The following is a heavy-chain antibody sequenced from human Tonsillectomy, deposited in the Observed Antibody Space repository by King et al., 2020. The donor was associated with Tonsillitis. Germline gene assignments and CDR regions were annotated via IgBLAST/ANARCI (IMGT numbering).Heavy chain of an antibody. D-gene: IGHD1-14*01. J-gene: IGHJ6*02. CDR3: AIDFNPHTSDSLFHFGMDV. Sequence: VQLVESGAEVKKPGASVKVSCKPSGYISTSYYIHWVRQAPGQGLEWMGIINPSYGRTTYAQKFQGRVTMTRDTSTSTVYMELSSLRSEDTAVYYCAIDFNPHTSDSLFHFGMDVWGQGTTVTVSS. V-gene: IGHV1-46*01. CDR2: INPSYGRT. CDR1: GYISTSYY.